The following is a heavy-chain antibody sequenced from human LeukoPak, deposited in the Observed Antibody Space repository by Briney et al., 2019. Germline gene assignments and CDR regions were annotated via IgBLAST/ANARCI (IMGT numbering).Heavy chain of an antibody. CDR1: GFTFSSYSMN. D-gene: IGHD6-19*01. CDR3: ARHVEIAVAGPIEY. Sequence: GSLRLSCAASGFTFSSYSMNWVRQPPGKGLEWIGSIFFSGSTYYNPSLKSRAAISVDSSKNQFSLKLSSVTAADTAFYYCARHVEIAVAGPIEYWGQGTLVPVSS. CDR2: IFFSGST. J-gene: IGHJ4*02. V-gene: IGHV4-39*01.